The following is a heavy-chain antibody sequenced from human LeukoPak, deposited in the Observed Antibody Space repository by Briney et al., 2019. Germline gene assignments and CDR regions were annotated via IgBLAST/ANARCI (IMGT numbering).Heavy chain of an antibody. CDR1: GFTFSDYY. D-gene: IGHD3-10*01. CDR2: IKQDGSEE. V-gene: IGHV3-7*03. J-gene: IGHJ4*02. Sequence: GGSLRPSCAASGFTFSDYYMSWIRQAPGKGLEWVANIKQDGSEEYYVDSVKGRFTIARDNAMNSLYLQMNSLRAEDTAVYFCARDRRGPFDYWGQGTLVTVSS. CDR3: ARDRRGPFDY.